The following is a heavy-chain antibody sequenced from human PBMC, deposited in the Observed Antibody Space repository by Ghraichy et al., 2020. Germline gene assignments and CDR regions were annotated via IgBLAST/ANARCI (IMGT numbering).Heavy chain of an antibody. CDR2: MNPNSGNT. Sequence: ASVKVSCKASGYTFTSYDINWVRQATGQGLEWMGWMNPNSGNTGYAQKFQGRVTMTRNTSISTAYMELSSLRFEITAVYYCARGHRLLRWFDPWGQGTLVTVSS. J-gene: IGHJ5*02. V-gene: IGHV1-8*01. CDR3: ARGHRLLRWFDP. D-gene: IGHD6-25*01. CDR1: GYTFTSYD.